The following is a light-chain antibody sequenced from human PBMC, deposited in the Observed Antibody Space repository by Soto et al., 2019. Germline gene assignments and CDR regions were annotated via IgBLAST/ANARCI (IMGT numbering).Light chain of an antibody. CDR2: DAS. Sequence: EVVLTQSPATLSLSPGERATLSCRASESISDYLGWYQQKPGQAPRLLIYDASNRAAGIPPRFSGSGSGTDFPLTISSLAPEDVAVYYCQQRSDWSFTFGPGTKVDIK. J-gene: IGKJ3*01. CDR1: ESISDY. V-gene: IGKV3-11*01. CDR3: QQRSDWSFT.